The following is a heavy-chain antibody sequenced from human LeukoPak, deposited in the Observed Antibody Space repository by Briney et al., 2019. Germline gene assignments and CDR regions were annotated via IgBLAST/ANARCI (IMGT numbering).Heavy chain of an antibody. D-gene: IGHD3-22*01. CDR1: SGSISTYY. Sequence: SETLSLTCTVSSGSISTYYWSWIRQSPGKGLEWMGYIFHSGSTTYNPSLSSRLTISVDTSKNQFSLELRSVTAADTAVYYCARQGTSGSYLTGLDVWGQGTTVTVS. CDR3: ARQGTSGSYLTGLDV. V-gene: IGHV4-59*08. CDR2: IFHSGST. J-gene: IGHJ6*02.